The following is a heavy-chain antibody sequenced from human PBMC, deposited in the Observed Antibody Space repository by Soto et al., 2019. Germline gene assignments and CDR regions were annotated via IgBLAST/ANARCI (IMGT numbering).Heavy chain of an antibody. CDR3: VRGGTKTLRGWFDS. CDR2: IYATGTT. Sequence: PSETLSLTCTVSGASISGFYWSWIRKSAGKGLEWIGRIYATGTTDYNPSLKSRVMMSVDTSKKQFSLKLRSVTAADTAVYYCVRGGTKTLRGWFDSWGQGISVTFSS. D-gene: IGHD1-1*01. J-gene: IGHJ5*01. CDR1: GASISGFY. V-gene: IGHV4-4*07.